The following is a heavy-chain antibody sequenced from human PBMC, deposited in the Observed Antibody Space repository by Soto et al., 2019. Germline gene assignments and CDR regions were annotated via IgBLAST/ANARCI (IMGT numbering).Heavy chain of an antibody. CDR2: ISTSGATI. D-gene: IGHD6-19*01. CDR1: GFTFSTDS. V-gene: IGHV3-48*02. CDR3: AWCFGSGFGY. Sequence: EVQLVESGGGLVQPGGSLRLSCVASGFTFSTDSMNWVRQAPGKGLEWVAHISTSGATIYYADSVKGRFTISRDNAKTSLYLQMDSLRNEDTAVYYCAWCFGSGFGYWGQGTLVSVSS. J-gene: IGHJ4*02.